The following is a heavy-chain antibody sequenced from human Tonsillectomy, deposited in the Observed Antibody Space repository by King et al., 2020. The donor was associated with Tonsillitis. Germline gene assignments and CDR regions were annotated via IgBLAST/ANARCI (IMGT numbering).Heavy chain of an antibody. CDR3: ASRAAGYYYYDGMDV. Sequence: VQLQQWGAGLLKPSETLSLTCAVYGGSFSGYYWSWIRQPPGKGLEWIGEINHSGSTNYNPSLKSRVTISVDTSKIQFSLKLSSVTAADTAVYYCASRAAGYYYYDGMDVWGQGTTVTVSS. D-gene: IGHD6-19*01. CDR2: INHSGST. J-gene: IGHJ6*02. V-gene: IGHV4-34*01. CDR1: GGSFSGYY.